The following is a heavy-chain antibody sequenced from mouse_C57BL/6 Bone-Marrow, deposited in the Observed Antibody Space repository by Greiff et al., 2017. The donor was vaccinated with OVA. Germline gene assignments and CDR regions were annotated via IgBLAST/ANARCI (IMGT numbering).Heavy chain of an antibody. Sequence: EVKVEESGPGLVKPSQSLSLTCSVTGYSITSGYYWNWIRQFPGNKLEWMGYISYDGSNNYNPSLKNRISITRDTSKNQFFLKLNSVTTEDTATYYCARDDYGSSTDAMDYWGQGTSVTVSS. D-gene: IGHD1-1*01. CDR2: ISYDGSN. CDR1: GYSITSGYY. J-gene: IGHJ4*01. V-gene: IGHV3-6*01. CDR3: ARDDYGSSTDAMDY.